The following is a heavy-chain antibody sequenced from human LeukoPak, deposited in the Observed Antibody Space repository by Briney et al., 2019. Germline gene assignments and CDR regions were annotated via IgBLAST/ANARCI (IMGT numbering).Heavy chain of an antibody. CDR2: IKQDGSEK. CDR3: ARSVSCSSTNCYYYFDY. CDR1: GFTFSTYW. Sequence: GGSLRLSCAASGFTFSTYWMSWVRQAPEKGLEWVANIKQDGSEKYYVDSVKGRFTISRDNAKNSLYLQMNSLRAEDTAVYYCARSVSCSSTNCYYYFDYWGQGTLVTVSS. D-gene: IGHD2-2*01. J-gene: IGHJ4*02. V-gene: IGHV3-7*01.